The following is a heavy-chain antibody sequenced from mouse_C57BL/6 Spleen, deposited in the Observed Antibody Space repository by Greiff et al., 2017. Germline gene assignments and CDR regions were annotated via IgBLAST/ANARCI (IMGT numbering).Heavy chain of an antibody. V-gene: IGHV5-4*01. CDR1: GFTFSSYA. J-gene: IGHJ2*01. D-gene: IGHD1-1*01. CDR3: ARETPRYYGSSYLYFDY. Sequence: EVMLVESGGGLVKPGGSLKLSCAASGFTFSSYAMSWVRQTPEKRLEWVGTISDGGSYTYYPDNVKGRCTIARDNAKNNLYLQMSHLKSEDTAMYYCARETPRYYGSSYLYFDYWGQGTTLTVSS. CDR2: ISDGGSYT.